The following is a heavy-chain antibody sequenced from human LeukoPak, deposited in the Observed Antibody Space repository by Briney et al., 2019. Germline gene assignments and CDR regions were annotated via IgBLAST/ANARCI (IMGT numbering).Heavy chain of an antibody. CDR2: IYPGDSDT. D-gene: IGHD4-23*01. CDR3: ARHGGGGSGGNSGFDY. V-gene: IGHV5-51*01. J-gene: IGHJ4*02. CDR1: GYSFSDYW. Sequence: GESLKISCQGSGYSFSDYWIGWVRQLPGKGLEWMGIIYPGDSDTRYGPSFQGQVTISADKSISTAYLQWSSLKASDTAMYYCARHGGGGSGGNSGFDYWGQGTLVTVSS.